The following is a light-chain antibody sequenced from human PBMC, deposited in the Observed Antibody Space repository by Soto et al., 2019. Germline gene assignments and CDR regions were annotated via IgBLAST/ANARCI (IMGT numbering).Light chain of an antibody. V-gene: IGLV2-8*01. CDR3: TSYVGNDIWV. Sequence: QSVLTQPPSASGSPGQSVTISCTGTSSDVGAYKYVSWYQQYPGKAPKLMIYEVTKRPSGVPDRFSGFKSGNPASLTVSGLQAEDEADYYCTSYVGNDIWVFGGGTKVTV. J-gene: IGLJ3*02. CDR2: EVT. CDR1: SSDVGAYKY.